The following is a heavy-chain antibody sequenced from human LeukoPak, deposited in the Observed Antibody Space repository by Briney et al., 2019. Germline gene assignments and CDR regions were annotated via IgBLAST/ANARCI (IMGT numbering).Heavy chain of an antibody. V-gene: IGHV4-39*07. CDR3: ARISLTGYAPISGYFDY. J-gene: IGHJ4*02. CDR1: GGSISTSGSY. Sequence: PSETLSLTCNVSGGSISTSGSYWGWVRQPPGKGLEWIGIIYYSGSTYYNPSLKSRVTISVDTSKNQFSLKLTSVTAADTAVYYCARISLTGYAPISGYFDYWGQGTLVTVSS. CDR2: IYYSGST. D-gene: IGHD3-9*01.